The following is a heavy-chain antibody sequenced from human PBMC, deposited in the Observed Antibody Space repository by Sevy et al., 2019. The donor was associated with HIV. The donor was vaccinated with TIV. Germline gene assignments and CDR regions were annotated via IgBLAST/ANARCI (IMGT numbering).Heavy chain of an antibody. CDR3: AKEDGYNWNDVGIDY. V-gene: IGHV3-9*01. Sequence: GGSLRLSCAASGFTFDDYAMHWVRQAPGKGLEWVSGISWNSGSIGYADSVKGRFTSSRDNAKNSLYLQMNSLRAEDTALYYCAKEDGYNWNDVGIDYWGQGTLVTVSS. D-gene: IGHD1-1*01. J-gene: IGHJ4*02. CDR1: GFTFDDYA. CDR2: ISWNSGSI.